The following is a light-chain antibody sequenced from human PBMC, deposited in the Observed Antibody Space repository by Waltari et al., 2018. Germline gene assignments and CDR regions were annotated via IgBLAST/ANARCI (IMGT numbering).Light chain of an antibody. CDR2: EVN. V-gene: IGLV2-14*01. CDR3: SSYTSSSSL. CDR1: SSDVGDYNY. J-gene: IGLJ2*01. Sequence: QSALTQPASVSGSPGQSITISCTGSSSDVGDYNYVSWYQQHPGKAPRIMIYEVNNRSAGVAYRFSRSKSGNAASLTISGLQAEDEADYYCSSYTSSSSLFGGGTKLTVL.